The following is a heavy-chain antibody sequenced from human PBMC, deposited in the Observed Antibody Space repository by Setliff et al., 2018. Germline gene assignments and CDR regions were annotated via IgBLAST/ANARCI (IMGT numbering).Heavy chain of an antibody. Sequence: ASVKVSCKASGYTFTGHYIHWVRQAPGQGLVWMGWINPRTGVTNSAQKFQGRVTMTRDTSITTVYMDLSRLKSDDTAVYYCARGTGYHGSGSYWAKDVWGKGTTVTVS. CDR2: INPRTGVT. CDR1: GYTFTGHY. V-gene: IGHV1-2*02. CDR3: ARGTGYHGSGSYWAKDV. J-gene: IGHJ6*03. D-gene: IGHD3-10*01.